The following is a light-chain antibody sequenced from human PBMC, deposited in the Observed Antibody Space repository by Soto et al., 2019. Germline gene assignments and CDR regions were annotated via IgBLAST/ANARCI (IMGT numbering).Light chain of an antibody. Sequence: DIQMTQSPSTLSASVGVRVTITCRASQNIDFYLNWFQQKPGKAPKLLIYAASNLQTGVTSRFSGSGSGTDFTLTISSLQPDDFATYYCQQSFSTPRTFGQGTKVEI. CDR2: AAS. CDR1: QNIDFY. J-gene: IGKJ1*01. V-gene: IGKV1-39*01. CDR3: QQSFSTPRT.